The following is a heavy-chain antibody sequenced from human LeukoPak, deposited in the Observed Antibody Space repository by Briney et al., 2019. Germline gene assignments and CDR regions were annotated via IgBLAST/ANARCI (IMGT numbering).Heavy chain of an antibody. D-gene: IGHD6-13*01. CDR1: GFTFSSYA. Sequence: GGSLRLSCAASGFTFSSYAMSWVRQAPGKGLEWVSAISGSGDSTYYGDSVKGRFTISRDNSKNTLYLQMNSLRAEDTAVYYCAKPRPLDSSSWSHGDYWGQGTLVTVSS. V-gene: IGHV3-23*01. CDR2: ISGSGDST. J-gene: IGHJ4*02. CDR3: AKPRPLDSSSWSHGDY.